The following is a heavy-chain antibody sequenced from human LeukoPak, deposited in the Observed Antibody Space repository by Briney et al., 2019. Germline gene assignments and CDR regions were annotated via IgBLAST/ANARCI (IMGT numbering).Heavy chain of an antibody. CDR2: ISSSSSI. D-gene: IGHD3-10*01. CDR3: ARGYYGSSFGY. V-gene: IGHV3-48*01. J-gene: IGHJ4*02. CDR1: GFTFSSFN. Sequence: GGSLRLSCAASGFTFSSFNMNWVRQAPGKGLEWVSYISSSSSIYYADSARGRFTISRDNAKNSLYLQMNSLRAEDAAVYYCARGYYGSSFGYWGQGTLVTVSS.